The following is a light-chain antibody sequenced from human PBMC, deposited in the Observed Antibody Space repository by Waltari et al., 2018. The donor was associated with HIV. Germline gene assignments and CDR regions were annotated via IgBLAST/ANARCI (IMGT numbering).Light chain of an antibody. CDR1: YLADKY. Sequence: SHELPQPPSVSVSPGQTASITCSGDYLADKYASWYQQKPGQSPVLVIYQDDKRPSGIPERFSGSNSGNTATLTITGTQAMDEADYYCQAWDSSTVLFGGGTKLTVL. CDR3: QAWDSSTVL. V-gene: IGLV3-1*01. J-gene: IGLJ2*01. CDR2: QDD.